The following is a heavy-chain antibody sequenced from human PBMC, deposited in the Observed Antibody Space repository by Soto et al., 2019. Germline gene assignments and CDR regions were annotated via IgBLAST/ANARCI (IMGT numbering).Heavy chain of an antibody. V-gene: IGHV1-8*01. Sequence: ASVKVSCKTSGYTFTSSDINWVRQATGQGLEWMGWMNPNSGNTGYAQRFQGRVTMTSNTSINTTYMELSSLRSEDTAVYYCARVRGSANYKYYFDYWGQGTLVTVSS. CDR3: ARVRGSANYKYYFDY. CDR1: GYTFTSSD. D-gene: IGHD3-10*01. CDR2: MNPNSGNT. J-gene: IGHJ4*02.